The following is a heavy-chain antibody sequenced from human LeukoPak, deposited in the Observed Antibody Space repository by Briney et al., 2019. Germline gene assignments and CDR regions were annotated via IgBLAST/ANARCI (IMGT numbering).Heavy chain of an antibody. CDR2: IIPIFGAA. CDR1: GGTFSSYA. V-gene: IGHV1-69*13. CDR3: ARDGVGYCSGGSCYIHAFDI. J-gene: IGHJ3*02. D-gene: IGHD2-15*01. Sequence: ASVKVSCKASGGTFSSYAISWVRQAPGQGLEWMGGIIPIFGAANYAQKFQGRVTITADESTSTAYMELSSLRSEDTAVYYCARDGVGYCSGGSCYIHAFDIWGQGTMVTVSS.